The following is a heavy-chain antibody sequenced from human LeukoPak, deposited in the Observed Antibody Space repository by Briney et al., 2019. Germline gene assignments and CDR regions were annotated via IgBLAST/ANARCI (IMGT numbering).Heavy chain of an antibody. D-gene: IGHD3-22*01. J-gene: IGHJ4*02. V-gene: IGHV3-7*01. CDR3: ARGVDYFDSSGFYPYYFDY. Sequence: KXXGSEKYYVDSVKGRFTISRDNANNSLYLQMNSLRAEDTAVYYCARGVDYFDSSGFYPYYFDYWGQGTLVTVSS. CDR2: KXXGSEK.